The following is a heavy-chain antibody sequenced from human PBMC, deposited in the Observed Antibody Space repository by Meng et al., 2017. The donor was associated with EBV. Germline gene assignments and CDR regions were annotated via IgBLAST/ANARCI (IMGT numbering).Heavy chain of an antibody. D-gene: IGHD5-24*01. CDR2: INHSGST. CDR1: GGSFSGYY. CDR3: ARGRWLQPGSYFDY. V-gene: IGHV4-34*01. Sequence: VQLQQWVAALLNSSETLSLTCAVYGGSFSGYYWSWIRQPPGKGLEWIGEINHSGSTNYNPSLKSRVTISVDTSKNQFSLKLSSVTAADTAVYYCARGRWLQPGSYFDYWGQGTLVTVSS. J-gene: IGHJ4*02.